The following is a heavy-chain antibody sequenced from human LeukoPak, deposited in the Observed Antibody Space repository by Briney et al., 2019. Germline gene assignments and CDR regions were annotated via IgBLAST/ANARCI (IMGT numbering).Heavy chain of an antibody. D-gene: IGHD3-9*01. CDR1: GFTFSSYS. Sequence: PGGSLRLSCAASGFTFSSYSMNWVRQAPGKGLEWVSSISSLSSYIYYADSVKGRFTISRDNAKNSLYLQMNSLRAEDTAVYYCARDHLPAYYDILTGTSNWFDPWGQGTLVTVSS. CDR3: ARDHLPAYYDILTGTSNWFDP. V-gene: IGHV3-21*01. J-gene: IGHJ5*02. CDR2: ISSLSSYI.